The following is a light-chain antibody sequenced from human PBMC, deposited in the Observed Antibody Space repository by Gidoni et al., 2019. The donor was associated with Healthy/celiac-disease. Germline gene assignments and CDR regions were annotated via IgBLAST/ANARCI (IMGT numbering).Light chain of an antibody. CDR2: DAS. J-gene: IGKJ4*01. V-gene: IGKV1-33*01. CDR1: QDISNY. CDR3: QQYDNPPLT. Sequence: DIQMTQSPSSLSASVGDRVTITCQASQDISNYLNWYQQKPGKAPTLLIYDASNLETGVPSRFSGSGSGTAITVTISSLPPEDIVIYYCQQYDNPPLTFXGXTKVEIK.